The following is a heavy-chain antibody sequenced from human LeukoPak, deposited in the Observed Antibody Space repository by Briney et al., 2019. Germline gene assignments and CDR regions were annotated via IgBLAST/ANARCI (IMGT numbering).Heavy chain of an antibody. Sequence: SETLSLTCAAYDGSFSGNYWTWIRQPPGKGLEWIGEITHSGSTNYNPSLKSRVTISVDTSKNQFSLKLSSVTAADTAVYYCARESMDIVVVPAATRGAFDIWGQGTMVTVSS. CDR3: ARESMDIVVVPAATRGAFDI. CDR2: ITHSGST. CDR1: DGSFSGNY. D-gene: IGHD2-2*03. J-gene: IGHJ3*02. V-gene: IGHV4-34*01.